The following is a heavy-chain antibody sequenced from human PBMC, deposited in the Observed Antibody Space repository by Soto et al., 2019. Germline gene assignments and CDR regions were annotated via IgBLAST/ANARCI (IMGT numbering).Heavy chain of an antibody. V-gene: IGHV1-18*04. Sequence: ASVKVSCKASGYTFTSYCISWVRQAPGQGLEWMGWISAYNGNTNYAQKLQGRVTMTTDTSTSTAYMELRSLRSDDTAVYYCARKTYYDILTGRYYFDYWGQGTLVTVSS. CDR3: ARKTYYDILTGRYYFDY. D-gene: IGHD3-9*01. CDR1: GYTFTSYC. J-gene: IGHJ4*02. CDR2: ISAYNGNT.